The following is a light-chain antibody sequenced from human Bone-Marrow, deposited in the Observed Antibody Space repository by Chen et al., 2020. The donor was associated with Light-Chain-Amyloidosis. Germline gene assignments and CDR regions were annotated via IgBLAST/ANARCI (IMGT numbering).Light chain of an antibody. J-gene: IGLJ2*01. V-gene: IGLV3-25*03. CDR1: DLPTKY. CDR2: RDT. Sequence: SYELPQPPSVSVSPGQTARITCSGDDLPTKYAYWYQQKPGQAPVLVIHRDTERPSGISERFSGSSSGTTATLTSSGAQAEDEADYHCQSADSSGTYEVIFGGGTKLTVL. CDR3: QSADSSGTYEVI.